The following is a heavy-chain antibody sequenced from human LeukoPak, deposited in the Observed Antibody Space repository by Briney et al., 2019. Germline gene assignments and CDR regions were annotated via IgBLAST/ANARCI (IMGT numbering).Heavy chain of an antibody. J-gene: IGHJ6*02. CDR1: GYTFTSYG. CDR3: ARDNYYDILTGYYSHYYYGMDV. Sequence: GASVKVSCKASGYTFTSYGISWVRQAPGQGLEWMGWIGAYNGNTNYAQKLQGRVTMTTDTSTSTAYMELRSLRSDDTAVYYCARDNYYDILTGYYSHYYYGMDVWGQGTTVTVSS. D-gene: IGHD3-9*01. CDR2: IGAYNGNT. V-gene: IGHV1-18*01.